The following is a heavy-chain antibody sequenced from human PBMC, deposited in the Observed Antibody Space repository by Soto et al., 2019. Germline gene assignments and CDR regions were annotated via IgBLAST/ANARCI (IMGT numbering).Heavy chain of an antibody. Sequence: EVQLGESWGGLVQPGRSLRLSCAASGFTFDDYAIHWVRQAPGRGLEWVAGISWNGASIGYADFVKGRFTISRDNAKISLHLQMNSMRRESTTVYSCATRPLYGSWFDCCGHGTLVTVSS. D-gene: IGHD3-10*01. CDR1: GFTFDDYA. CDR3: ATRPLYGSWFDC. CDR2: ISWNGASI. J-gene: IGHJ5*01. V-gene: IGHV3-9*01.